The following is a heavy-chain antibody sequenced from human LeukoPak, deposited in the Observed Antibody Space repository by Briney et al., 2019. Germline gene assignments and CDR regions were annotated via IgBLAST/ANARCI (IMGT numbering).Heavy chain of an antibody. Sequence: NPGGSLRLSCAASGFTFSDNYMTWVRQAPGKGLEWLSYISGNGGVIQYADSVKGRFTISRDNAKNLLYLQMDSLRVEDTAIYYCARDPRTVRIWGQGTLVTVSS. D-gene: IGHD1-1*01. J-gene: IGHJ4*02. CDR3: ARDPRTVRI. CDR1: GFTFSDNY. CDR2: ISGNGGVI. V-gene: IGHV3-11*04.